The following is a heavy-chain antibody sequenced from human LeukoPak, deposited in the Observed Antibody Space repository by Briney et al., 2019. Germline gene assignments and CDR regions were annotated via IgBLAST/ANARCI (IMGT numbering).Heavy chain of an antibody. CDR2: IKQDGSEK. CDR1: GFTFSSYC. J-gene: IGHJ4*02. CDR3: ARRGVISYYFDY. Sequence: PGGSLRLSCAASGFTFSSYCMSWVRQAPRKGLEWVANIKQDGSEKYYVDSVKGRFTISRDNAKNSLYLQMNSLRAEDTAVYYCARRGVISYYFDYWGQGTLVTVSS. D-gene: IGHD3-10*01. V-gene: IGHV3-7*01.